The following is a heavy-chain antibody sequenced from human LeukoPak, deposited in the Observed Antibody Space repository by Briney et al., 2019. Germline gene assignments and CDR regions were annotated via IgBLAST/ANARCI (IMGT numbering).Heavy chain of an antibody. CDR1: GFTFSSYS. CDR3: ARAEGTVIVGY. Sequence: PGGSLRLSCAASGFTFSSYSMSWVRQAPGKGLEWVSSISSSSSYIYYADSVKGRFTISRDDAKNSLYLQMNSLRAEDTAVYYCARAEGTVIVGYWGQGTLVTVSS. CDR2: ISSSSSYI. V-gene: IGHV3-21*01. J-gene: IGHJ4*02. D-gene: IGHD4-11*01.